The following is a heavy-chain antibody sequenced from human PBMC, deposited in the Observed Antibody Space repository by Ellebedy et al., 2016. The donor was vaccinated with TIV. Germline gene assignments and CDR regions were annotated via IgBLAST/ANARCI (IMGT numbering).Heavy chain of an antibody. D-gene: IGHD5-18*01. J-gene: IGHJ4*02. CDR1: GFTFSTYW. CDR2: IKHDGSEK. Sequence: GESLKSSXAASGFTFSTYWLSWVRQAPGKGLEWVATIKHDGSEKYFVDSVKGRFTISRDNAKNSLCLQMNSLRAEDTAVYYCVRDKSSGSTYGSHFDYWGQGSLVTVSS. CDR3: VRDKSSGSTYGSHFDY. V-gene: IGHV3-7*01.